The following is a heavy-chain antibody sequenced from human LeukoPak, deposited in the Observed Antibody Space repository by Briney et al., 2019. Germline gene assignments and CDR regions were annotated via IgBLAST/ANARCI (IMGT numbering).Heavy chain of an antibody. Sequence: GGSLRLSCADSGFTFSSHWMAWVRQAPGKGLEWVANIKQDGTEKYYMDSVKGRFTISRDNAKNSLYLQMNSLRGEDTAVYYCGREIQAPGKTLEYWGQGTLVTVSS. CDR2: IKQDGTEK. J-gene: IGHJ4*02. CDR1: GFTFSSHW. V-gene: IGHV3-7*01. CDR3: GREIQAPGKTLEY.